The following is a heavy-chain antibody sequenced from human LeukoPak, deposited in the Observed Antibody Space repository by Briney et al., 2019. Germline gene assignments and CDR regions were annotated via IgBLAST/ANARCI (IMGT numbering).Heavy chain of an antibody. J-gene: IGHJ4*02. CDR3: TRDRARLFDY. Sequence: GGSLRLSCAASGFTFSSYEMNWVRQAPGKGLEWVSYISSSGSTIYYADSVKGRFTISRDNAKNSLYLQMNSLRAEDTAVYYCTRDRARLFDYWGQGILVTVSS. CDR1: GFTFSSYE. V-gene: IGHV3-48*03. CDR2: ISSSGSTI.